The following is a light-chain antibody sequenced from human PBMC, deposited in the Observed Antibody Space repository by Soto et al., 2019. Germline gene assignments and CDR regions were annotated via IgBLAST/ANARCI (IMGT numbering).Light chain of an antibody. Sequence: QAVVTQPPSVSGAPGQRVTISCTGSSSNIGAGYDVHWYQQLPGTAPKLLIYRNNQRPSGVPDRFSGSTSGTSASLAISGPRSEDEADYYCAAWDDSLSGWVFGGGTKLTVL. J-gene: IGLJ3*02. CDR1: SSNIGAGYD. V-gene: IGLV1-47*01. CDR2: RNN. CDR3: AAWDDSLSGWV.